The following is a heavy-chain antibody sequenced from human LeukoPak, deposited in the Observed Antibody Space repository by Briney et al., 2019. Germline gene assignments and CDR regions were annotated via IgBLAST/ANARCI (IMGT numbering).Heavy chain of an antibody. CDR3: ARLDATVTTPDDAFDI. CDR1: GGSISSGSYY. D-gene: IGHD4-11*01. CDR2: IYTSGST. Sequence: PSETLSLTCTVSGGSISSGSYYWSWIRQPAGKGLEWIGRIYTSGSTNYNPSLKSRVTISVDTSKNQFSLKLSSVTAADTAVYYCARLDATVTTPDDAFDIWGQGTMVTVSS. V-gene: IGHV4-61*02. J-gene: IGHJ3*02.